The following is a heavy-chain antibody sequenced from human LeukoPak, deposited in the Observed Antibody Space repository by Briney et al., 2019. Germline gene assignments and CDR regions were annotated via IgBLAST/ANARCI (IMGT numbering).Heavy chain of an antibody. D-gene: IGHD2/OR15-2a*01. CDR3: ARLLDGNLFDY. CDR2: IYYSGST. J-gene: IGHJ4*02. CDR1: GVSISSGGYY. V-gene: IGHV4-31*03. Sequence: SETLSLTCTVSGVSISSGGYYWSWIRQHPGKGLEWIGYIYYSGSTYYNPSLKSRVTISVDTSKNQFSLKLSSVTAADTAVYYCARLLDGNLFDYWGQGTLVTVSS.